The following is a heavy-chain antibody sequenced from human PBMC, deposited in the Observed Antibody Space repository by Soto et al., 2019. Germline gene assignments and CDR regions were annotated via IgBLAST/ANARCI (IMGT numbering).Heavy chain of an antibody. J-gene: IGHJ4*02. V-gene: IGHV3-66*01. CDR2: ISSDDRT. D-gene: IGHD3-3*01. CDR3: ARDTLGGAYDFCH. CDR1: GISVSNSY. Sequence: EVLLVESGGGLVQPGGSLRLSCVASGISVSNSYMTWVRQAPGKGLEWVSVISSDDRTYYADSVRGRFTISRDYSKNTLYLEMNSLRAGDTAVYHCARDTLGGAYDFCHGGQGTLVTVSS.